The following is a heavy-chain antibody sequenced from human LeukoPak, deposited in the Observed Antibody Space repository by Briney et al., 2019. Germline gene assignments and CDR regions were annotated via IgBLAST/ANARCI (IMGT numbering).Heavy chain of an antibody. CDR1: GFTFSSYG. J-gene: IGHJ4*02. CDR2: IWYDGSNK. D-gene: IGHD5-18*01. CDR3: ARDQQWSSMVAQEGFDY. V-gene: IGHV3-33*01. Sequence: PGGSLRLSCAASGFTFSSYGMHWVRQAPGKGLEWVAVIWYDGSNKYYADSVKGRFTISRDNSKNTLYLQMNSLRAEDTAVYYCARDQQWSSMVAQEGFDYWGQGTLVTVSS.